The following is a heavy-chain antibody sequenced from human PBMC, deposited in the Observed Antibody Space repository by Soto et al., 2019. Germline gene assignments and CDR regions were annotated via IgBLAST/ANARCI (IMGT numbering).Heavy chain of an antibody. CDR2: ISSNGGST. Sequence: GGSLRLSCAASGFTFSSYAMHWVRQAPGKGLEYVSAISSNGGSTYYANSVKGRFTISRDNSKNTLYLQMGSLRAEDMAVYYCARGKKYSGYGIEGDYWGQGTLVTVSS. CDR1: GFTFSSYA. J-gene: IGHJ4*02. CDR3: ARGKKYSGYGIEGDY. V-gene: IGHV3-64*01. D-gene: IGHD5-12*01.